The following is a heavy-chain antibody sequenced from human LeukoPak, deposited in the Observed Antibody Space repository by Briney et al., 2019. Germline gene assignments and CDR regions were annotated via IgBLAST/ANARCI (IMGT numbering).Heavy chain of an antibody. CDR1: GDSISSGGYA. CDR2: IHDSGST. Sequence: SETLSLTCAVSGDSISSGGYAWSWIRQTPGKGLEWIAYIHDSGSTYYNPSLKSRVSISVDTSKNQFSVKLNSVTAADTAVYYCARVAAAAGNNWFDPWGQGTLVTVSS. CDR3: ARVAAAAGNNWFDP. V-gene: IGHV4-30-4*07. J-gene: IGHJ5*02. D-gene: IGHD6-13*01.